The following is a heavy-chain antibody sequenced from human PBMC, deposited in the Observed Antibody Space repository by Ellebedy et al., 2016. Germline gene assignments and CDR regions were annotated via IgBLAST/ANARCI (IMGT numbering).Heavy chain of an antibody. V-gene: IGHV3-23*01. J-gene: IGHJ6*04. CDR2: ISGSGVTT. Sequence: GESLKISXAASGLIFSTYAMSWVRQAPGKGLEWVSGISGSGVTTFYADSVKGRFTISRDDLKNSLYLQMSSVRAEDTAVYFCAKERYYEGGGMDVWGKGTAVTVSS. D-gene: IGHD3-9*01. CDR3: AKERYYEGGGMDV. CDR1: GLIFSTYA.